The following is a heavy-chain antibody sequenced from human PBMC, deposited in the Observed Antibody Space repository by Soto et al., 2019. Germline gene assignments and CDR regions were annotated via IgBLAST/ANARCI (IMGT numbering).Heavy chain of an antibody. CDR3: AKDQGRSWYEIDY. CDR2: ISGSGGST. CDR1: GFTFSNYA. J-gene: IGHJ4*02. V-gene: IGHV3-23*01. D-gene: IGHD6-13*01. Sequence: EVQLLESGGGLVQPGGSLRLSCAASGFTFSNYAVTWVRQAPGKGLEWVSTISGSGGSTYYADSVKGRFTISRDNSKNPLYLQRNSVRAEDTAVYYCAKDQGRSWYEIDYWGQGTLVTVSS.